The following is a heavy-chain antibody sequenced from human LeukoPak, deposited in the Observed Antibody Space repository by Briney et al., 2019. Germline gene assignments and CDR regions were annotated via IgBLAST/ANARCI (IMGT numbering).Heavy chain of an antibody. J-gene: IGHJ4*02. CDR2: MNPNSGKT. CDR3: ARGRPGPAGAGTYDF. CDR1: GYTFTTSD. Sequence: ASVKVSCKASGYTFTTSDINWVRQATGQGLEWMGWMNPNSGKTGSAQKFQGRLTMTKNTSTTTAYMEVTGLRFEDTAIYYCARGRPGPAGAGTYDFWGQGTLITASS. D-gene: IGHD6-13*01. V-gene: IGHV1-8*01.